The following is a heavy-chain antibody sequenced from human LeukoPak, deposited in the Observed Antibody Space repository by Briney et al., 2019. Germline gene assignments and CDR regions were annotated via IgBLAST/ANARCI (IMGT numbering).Heavy chain of an antibody. CDR2: SFYSGIT. V-gene: IGHV4-39*07. J-gene: IGHJ6*03. CDR1: GGSISSSTYY. CDR3: ARSVEGYCSGGSCYSYYYYMDV. D-gene: IGHD2-15*01. Sequence: PSETLSLTCTVSGGSISSSTYYWGWLRQPPGTGLEWIGSSFYSGITYYKPSLKSRITISVNTSKKQFSLKLRSVTAAATAVYYCARSVEGYCSGGSCYSYYYYMDVWGKGTTVTVSS.